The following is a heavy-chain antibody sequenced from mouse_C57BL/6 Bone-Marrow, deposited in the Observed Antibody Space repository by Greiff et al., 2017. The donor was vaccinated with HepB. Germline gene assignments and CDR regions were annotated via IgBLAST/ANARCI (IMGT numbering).Heavy chain of an antibody. Sequence: EVKLVESGGGLVKPGGSLKLSCAASGFTFSSYAMSWVRQTPEKRLEWVATISDGGSYTYYPDNVKGRFTISRENAKNNLYLQMSHLKSEDTAMYYCAREDYYGSSYYFDYWGQGTTLTVSS. CDR1: GFTFSSYA. D-gene: IGHD1-1*01. CDR2: ISDGGSYT. CDR3: AREDYYGSSYYFDY. J-gene: IGHJ2*01. V-gene: IGHV5-4*01.